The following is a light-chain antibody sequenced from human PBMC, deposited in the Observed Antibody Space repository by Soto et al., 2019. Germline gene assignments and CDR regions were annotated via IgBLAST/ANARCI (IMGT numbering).Light chain of an antibody. V-gene: IGKV3-20*01. J-gene: IGKJ3*01. CDR3: QHYADSPPVFT. CDR1: RFVSNYY. CDR2: AAS. Sequence: DIVLTQSPGTLSLSPGDRATLSCRTSRFVSNYYVAWYQQRPGQAPRLLIYAASSRATYIPDRFSCSGSGPDFTLTISRLEPEDFAVYYCQHYADSPPVFTFGPGTKVEI.